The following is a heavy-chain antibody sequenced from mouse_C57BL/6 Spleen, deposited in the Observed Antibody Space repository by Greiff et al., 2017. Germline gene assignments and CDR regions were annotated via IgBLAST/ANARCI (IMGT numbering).Heavy chain of an antibody. J-gene: IGHJ2*01. Sequence: VQLQQSGPELVKPGASVKISCKASGYAFSSSWMNWVKQRPGKGLEWIGRIYPGDGDTNYNGKFKGKATLTADKSSSTAYMQLSSLTSEDSAVYFGASSTGTQGYFDYWGQGTTLTVSS. V-gene: IGHV1-82*01. CDR2: IYPGDGDT. CDR3: ASSTGTQGYFDY. D-gene: IGHD4-1*02. CDR1: GYAFSSSW.